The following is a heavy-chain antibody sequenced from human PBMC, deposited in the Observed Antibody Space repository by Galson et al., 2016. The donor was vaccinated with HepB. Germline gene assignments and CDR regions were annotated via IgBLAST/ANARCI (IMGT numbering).Heavy chain of an antibody. J-gene: IGHJ5*02. Sequence: TLSLTCTVSGGSISSGGYYWSWIRQHPGKGLEWIGYTYYSGSTPNNTSPQKRVTLSIDMSKNQFSLKLTSVTGAATAKYYFASDHPGGDSEGAWGPGTLVTVSS. D-gene: IGHD4-17*01. V-gene: IGHV4-31*03. CDR2: TYYSGST. CDR3: ASDHPGGDSEGA. CDR1: GGSISSGGYY.